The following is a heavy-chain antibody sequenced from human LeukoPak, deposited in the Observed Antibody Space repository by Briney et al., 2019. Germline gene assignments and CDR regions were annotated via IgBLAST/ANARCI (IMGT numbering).Heavy chain of an antibody. D-gene: IGHD3-22*01. CDR3: ARPGQTYYYDSSGYYYSYYFDY. V-gene: IGHV5-51*01. CDR1: EYSFTTYW. J-gene: IGHJ4*02. Sequence: GESLKISCKGSEYSFTTYWIGWVRQMPGKGLEWMGIIYPGDSDTRYSPSFQGQVTISADKSISTAYLQWSSLKASDTGMYYCARPGQTYYYDSSGYYYSYYFDYWGQGSLVTVSS. CDR2: IYPGDSDT.